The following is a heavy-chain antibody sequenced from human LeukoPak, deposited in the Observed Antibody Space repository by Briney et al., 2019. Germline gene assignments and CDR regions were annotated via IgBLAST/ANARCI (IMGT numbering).Heavy chain of an antibody. V-gene: IGHV3-7*01. Sequence: GGSLRLSCAASGFTFSSYWMSWVRQAPGKGLEWVANIKQDGSEKYYADSVKGRFTISRDNAKNSLYLQMNSLRAEDTAVYYCARAPYYYYDSRSGTRVTGNPDYWGLGTLVTVSS. CDR3: ARAPYYYYDSRSGTRVTGNPDY. CDR1: GFTFSSYW. CDR2: IKQDGSEK. D-gene: IGHD3-10*01. J-gene: IGHJ4*02.